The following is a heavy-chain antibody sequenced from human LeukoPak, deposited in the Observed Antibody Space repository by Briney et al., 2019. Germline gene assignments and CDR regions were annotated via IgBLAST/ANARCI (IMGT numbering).Heavy chain of an antibody. CDR3: AKDGLRDILTGYSNYYYMDV. J-gene: IGHJ6*03. D-gene: IGHD3-9*01. V-gene: IGHV3-30*02. CDR1: GFTFSSYG. CDR2: IRYDGSNK. Sequence: PGGSLRLSCAASGFTFSSYGMHWVRQAPGKGLERVAFIRYDGSNKYYADSVKGRFTISGDNSKNTLYLQMNSLRAEDTAVYYCAKDGLRDILTGYSNYYYMDVWGKGTTVTISS.